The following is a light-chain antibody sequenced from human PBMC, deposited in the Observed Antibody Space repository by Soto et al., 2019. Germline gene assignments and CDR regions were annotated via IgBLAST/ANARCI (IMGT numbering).Light chain of an antibody. Sequence: DIQMTQSPSSLSASVGDRVTITYRASQSISSYLNWYQQKPGKAPKVLIYAASSLQSGVPSRFSGSGSGTDFTLTISSLQPEDFATYYCQQSYSTPWTFGQGTKVGIK. CDR2: AAS. CDR1: QSISSY. CDR3: QQSYSTPWT. V-gene: IGKV1-39*01. J-gene: IGKJ1*01.